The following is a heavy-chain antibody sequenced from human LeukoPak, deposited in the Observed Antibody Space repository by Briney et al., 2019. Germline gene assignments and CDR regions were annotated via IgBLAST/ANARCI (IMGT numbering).Heavy chain of an antibody. V-gene: IGHV4-30-4*01. CDR1: GGSTRSGDYV. D-gene: IGHD6-19*01. CDR2: IYYCGTT. J-gene: IGHJ4*02. Sequence: SQTLSLTCTVSGGSTRSGDYVWRWLRQPPGKGLEWIGYIYYCGTTYYNPSLKRRVTSSVDTSKNQFSLNLSSVTAADTAVYFCARETMAGHFDYWGQGTLVTVSS. CDR3: ARETMAGHFDY.